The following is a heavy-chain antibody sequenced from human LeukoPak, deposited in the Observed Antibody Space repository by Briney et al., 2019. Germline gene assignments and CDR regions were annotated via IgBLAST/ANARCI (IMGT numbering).Heavy chain of an antibody. CDR1: GYTFTGYY. Sequence: ASVKVSCKVSGYTFTGYYMHWVRQAPGQGLEWMGWINPNSGGTNYAQKFQGRVTMTRDTSISTAYMELSRLRSDDTAVYYCARVQGRYDSSGYYYGWGQGTLVTVSS. J-gene: IGHJ4*02. CDR3: ARVQGRYDSSGYYYG. D-gene: IGHD3-22*01. CDR2: INPNSGGT. V-gene: IGHV1-2*02.